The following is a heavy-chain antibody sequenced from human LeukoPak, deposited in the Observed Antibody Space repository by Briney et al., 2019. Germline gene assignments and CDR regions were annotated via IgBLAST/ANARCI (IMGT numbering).Heavy chain of an antibody. D-gene: IGHD3-3*01. V-gene: IGHV3-21*01. CDR3: AKALVRTYYDFWGGYYDAFDI. CDR1: GFTFSSYS. J-gene: IGHJ3*02. CDR2: ISSSSSYI. Sequence: GGALRLSCAASGFTFSSYSMNWVRQAPGKGLEWVSSISSSSSYIYYADSVKGRFTISRDNAKNSLYLQMNSLRAEDTAVYYCAKALVRTYYDFWGGYYDAFDIWGQGTMITVSS.